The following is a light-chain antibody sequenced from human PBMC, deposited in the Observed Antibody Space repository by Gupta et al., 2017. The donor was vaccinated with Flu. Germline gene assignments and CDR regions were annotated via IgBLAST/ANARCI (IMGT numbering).Light chain of an antibody. CDR3: QERYSHRPLWT. CDR2: NSS. J-gene: IGKJ1*01. V-gene: IGKV1-39*01. Sequence: EIQATESASSLSASIGDRVSITCRASQNIGKYLNWYQQKPGRAPRLLIYNSSTLQSGVPPTFSGSRSATTVTITIISRQPSDFVTYYCQERYSHRPLWTFGQGTKVDI. CDR1: QNIGKY.